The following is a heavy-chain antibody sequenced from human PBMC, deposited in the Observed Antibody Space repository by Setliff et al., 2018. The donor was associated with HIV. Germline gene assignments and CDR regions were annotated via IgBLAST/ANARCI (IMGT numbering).Heavy chain of an antibody. J-gene: IGHJ4*02. CDR2: ISSSSSYI. V-gene: IGHV3-21*01. CDR3: APWRGIFETSGYYRY. CDR1: GFTFSSYS. D-gene: IGHD3-3*01. Sequence: PGGSLRLSCAASGFTFSSYSMNWVRQAPGKGLEWVSSISSSSSYIYYADSVKGRFTISRDNAKNSLYLQMNSLRAEDTAVYYCAPWRGIFETSGYYRYWGQGTLVTVS.